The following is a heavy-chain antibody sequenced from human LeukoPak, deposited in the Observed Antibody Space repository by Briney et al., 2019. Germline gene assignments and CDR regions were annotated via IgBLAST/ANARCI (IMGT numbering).Heavy chain of an antibody. Sequence: SETLSLTCTVSGGSIRSGGYYWSWIRQHPGKGLEWIGYIYYSGSTYYNPSLKSRATISVDTSKNQFSLKLSSVTAADTAVYYCARDEAGAIAAAGTSWFDPWGQGTLVSVS. CDR1: GGSIRSGGYY. D-gene: IGHD6-13*01. V-gene: IGHV4-31*03. CDR2: IYYSGST. CDR3: ARDEAGAIAAAGTSWFDP. J-gene: IGHJ5*02.